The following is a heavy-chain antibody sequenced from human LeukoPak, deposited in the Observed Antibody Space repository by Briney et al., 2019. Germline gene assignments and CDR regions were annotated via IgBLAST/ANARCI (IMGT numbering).Heavy chain of an antibody. CDR3: ARDYYASGSYYNDNHFDY. D-gene: IGHD3-10*01. V-gene: IGHV3-23*01. CDR1: GFTFSSYA. CDR2: ISGSGGST. J-gene: IGHJ4*02. Sequence: GGSLRLSCAASGFTFSSYAMSWVRQAPGKGLEWVSAISGSGGSTYYADSVKGRFTISRDNSKNTLYLQMNSLRAEDSAVYYCARDYYASGSYYNDNHFDYWGQGTLVTVSS.